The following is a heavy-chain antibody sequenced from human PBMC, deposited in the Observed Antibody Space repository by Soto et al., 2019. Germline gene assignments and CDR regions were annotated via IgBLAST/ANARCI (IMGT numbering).Heavy chain of an antibody. Sequence: VASVKVSCKASGGTFSSYAISWVRQAPGQGLEWMGGIIPIFGTANYAQKFQGRVTITADESTSTAYMELSSLRSEDTAVYYCAETKRGYSVRTNAYNWFAPWGQGTLVTVSS. CDR2: IIPIFGTA. CDR1: GGTFSSYA. J-gene: IGHJ5*02. D-gene: IGHD5-12*01. V-gene: IGHV1-69*13. CDR3: AETKRGYSVRTNAYNWFAP.